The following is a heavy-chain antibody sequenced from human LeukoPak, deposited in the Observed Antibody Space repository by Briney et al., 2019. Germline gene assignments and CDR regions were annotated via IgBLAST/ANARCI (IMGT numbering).Heavy chain of an antibody. Sequence: GGSLRLSCAASGFTFSDYYMSWIRQAPGKGLEWVSYISSSGSTIYYADSVKGRFTISRDNAKNSLYLQMNSLRAEDTAVYYCARDLSALIVVAGPRGWFDPWGQGTLVTVSS. CDR1: GFTFSDYY. D-gene: IGHD3-22*01. J-gene: IGHJ5*02. CDR3: ARDLSALIVVAGPRGWFDP. CDR2: ISSSGSTI. V-gene: IGHV3-11*04.